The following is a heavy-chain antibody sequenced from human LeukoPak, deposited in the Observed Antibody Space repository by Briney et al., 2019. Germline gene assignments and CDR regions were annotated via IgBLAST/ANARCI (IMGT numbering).Heavy chain of an antibody. CDR3: AKVGYCSSTSCYAHYFDY. D-gene: IGHD2-2*03. V-gene: IGHV3-30*02. Sequence: GGSLRLSCAASGFTFSSYGMHWVRRAPGKGLEWVAFIRYDGSNKYYADSVKGRFTISRDNSKNTLYLQMNSLRAEDTAVYYCAKVGYCSSTSCYAHYFDYWGQGTLVTVSS. CDR2: IRYDGSNK. J-gene: IGHJ4*02. CDR1: GFTFSSYG.